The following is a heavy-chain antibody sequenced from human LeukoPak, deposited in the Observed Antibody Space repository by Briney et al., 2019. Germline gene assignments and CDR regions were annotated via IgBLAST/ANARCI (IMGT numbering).Heavy chain of an antibody. V-gene: IGHV4-34*01. CDR1: GGSFSGYY. CDR3: ARGEHNWNARGYYGMDV. CDR2: INHSGST. J-gene: IGHJ6*04. Sequence: SETLSLTCAVYGGSFSGYYWSWIRQPPGKGLEGIGEINHSGSTNYNPSLKSRVTISVDTSKHQFSLKLSSVTAADTDVYYCARGEHNWNARGYYGMDVWGKGTTVTVSS. D-gene: IGHD1-20*01.